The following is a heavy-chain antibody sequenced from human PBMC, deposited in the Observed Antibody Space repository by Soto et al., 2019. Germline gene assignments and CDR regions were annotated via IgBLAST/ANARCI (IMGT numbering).Heavy chain of an antibody. D-gene: IGHD2-2*01. J-gene: IGHJ5*01. CDR3: TRASSYAFAS. V-gene: IGHV3-74*03. CDR2: INTDGSVA. Sequence: RQAPGKGLVWVSRINTDGSVAMYVDSVKGRFTISRDNAKNTLYLQMTGLKGEDSGVYYCTRASSYAFASWGQGALVTVSS.